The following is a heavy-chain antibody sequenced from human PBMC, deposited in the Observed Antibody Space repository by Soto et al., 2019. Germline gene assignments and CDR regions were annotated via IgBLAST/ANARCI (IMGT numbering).Heavy chain of an antibody. V-gene: IGHV4-59*01. D-gene: IGHD2-21*02. CDR1: GGSIRDYY. J-gene: IGHJ5*02. Sequence: SETLSLTCTVSGGSIRDYYWTWIRQPPGKGLEWIGYIYYTGSTNYNPSLKSRVTISVDTSKSQFSLKLTSVTAADTAVYYCEREGPIYCGGDCSSPWGQGTLVTVSS. CDR2: IYYTGST. CDR3: EREGPIYCGGDCSSP.